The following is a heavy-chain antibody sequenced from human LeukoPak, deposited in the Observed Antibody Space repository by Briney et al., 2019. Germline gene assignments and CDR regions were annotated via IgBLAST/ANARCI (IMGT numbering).Heavy chain of an antibody. Sequence: PSETLSLTCTVSGGSISSSSYYWGWIRQPPGKGLEWIGSIYYSGSTYYNPSLQSRVTISVDTSKNQFSLKLSSVPAADTAVYYCARESCSSTSCSNWFDPWGQGTLVTVSS. J-gene: IGHJ5*02. D-gene: IGHD2-2*01. CDR3: ARESCSSTSCSNWFDP. CDR2: IYYSGST. CDR1: GGSISSSSYY. V-gene: IGHV4-39*02.